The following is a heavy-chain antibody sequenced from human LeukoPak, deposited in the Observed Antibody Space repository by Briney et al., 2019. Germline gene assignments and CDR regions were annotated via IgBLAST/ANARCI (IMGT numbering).Heavy chain of an antibody. CDR2: ISTYNSNT. CDR3: PTANRWELAEYFQH. Sequence: SVKVSCKSAVYTFTSYGITWGRQAPGQGLEVMGWISTYNSNTNYAQKLLGRVTITTEHSTSTAYTQQLSLISAAPPAQYLPTANRWELAEYFQHWGEGTLVTVSS. V-gene: IGHV1-18*01. CDR1: VYTFTSYG. J-gene: IGHJ1*01. D-gene: IGHD1-26*01.